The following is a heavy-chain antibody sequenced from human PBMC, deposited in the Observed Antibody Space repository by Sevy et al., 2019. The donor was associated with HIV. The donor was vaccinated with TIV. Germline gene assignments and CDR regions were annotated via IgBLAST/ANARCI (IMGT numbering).Heavy chain of an antibody. V-gene: IGHV5-51*01. CDR3: ARQDCSGGSCYSSWFDP. CDR1: GYSFTSYW. D-gene: IGHD2-15*01. J-gene: IGHJ5*02. CDR2: IYPGDSDT. Sequence: GESLKISCKGSGYSFTSYWIGWVRQMPGKGLEWMGIIYPGDSDTRYSPSFQGQVTISADKSISTAYLQWSSLKASDTAMHYCARQDCSGGSCYSSWFDPWGQGTLVTVSS.